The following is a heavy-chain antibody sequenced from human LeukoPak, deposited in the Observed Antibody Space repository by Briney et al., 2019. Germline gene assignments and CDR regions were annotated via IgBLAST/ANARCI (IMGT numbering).Heavy chain of an antibody. J-gene: IGHJ5*02. CDR3: ARGSTYYDCVWGSYRFHNWFDP. Sequence: SETLSLTCTVSGGSISSYYWSWIRQPPGKGLEWIGYIYYSGSTNYNLSLKSRVTISVDTSKNQFSLKLSSVTAADTAVYYCARGSTYYDCVWGSYRFHNWFDPWAQGTLVTVSS. CDR1: GGSISSYY. D-gene: IGHD3-16*02. CDR2: IYYSGST. V-gene: IGHV4-59*01.